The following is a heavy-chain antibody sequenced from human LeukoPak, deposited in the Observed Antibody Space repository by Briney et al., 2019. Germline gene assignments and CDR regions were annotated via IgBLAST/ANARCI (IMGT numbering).Heavy chain of an antibody. D-gene: IGHD6-13*01. CDR1: GGSISSYY. Sequence: PSETLSLTCTVSGGSISSYYWSWIRQPAGKGLEWIGRIYTSGSTNYNPSLKSRVTMSVDTSKNQFSLKLSSVTAADTAVYYCARQVTWEYSSSWCFDYWGQGTLVTVSS. J-gene: IGHJ4*02. V-gene: IGHV4-4*07. CDR3: ARQVTWEYSSSWCFDY. CDR2: IYTSGST.